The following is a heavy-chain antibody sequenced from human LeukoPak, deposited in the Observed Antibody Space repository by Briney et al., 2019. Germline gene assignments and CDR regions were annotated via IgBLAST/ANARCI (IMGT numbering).Heavy chain of an antibody. CDR1: GASFSGYY. D-gene: IGHD3-16*02. Sequence: SETLSLTCAVYGASFSGYYWSWIRQPPGKGLEWIGEINHSGSTNYNPSLKSRVTISVDTSKNQFSLNLSSVTAADTAMYYCARLGGLRLGELSSFDYWGQGTLVTVSS. J-gene: IGHJ4*02. V-gene: IGHV4-34*01. CDR3: ARLGGLRLGELSSFDY. CDR2: INHSGST.